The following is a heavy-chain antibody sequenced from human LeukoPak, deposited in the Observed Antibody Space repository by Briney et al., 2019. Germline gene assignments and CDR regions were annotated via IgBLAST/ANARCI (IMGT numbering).Heavy chain of an antibody. D-gene: IGHD5-18*01. J-gene: IGHJ4*02. CDR2: IYYSGST. CDR3: ARGQRGYSYGYVSGELDY. CDR1: GGSISSSSYY. V-gene: IGHV4-39*01. Sequence: SETLSLTCTVSGGSISSSSYYWGWIRQPPGKGLEWIGSIYYSGSTYYNPSLKSRVTISVDTSKNQFSLKLSSVTAADTAVYYCARGQRGYSYGYVSGELDYWGQGTLVTVSS.